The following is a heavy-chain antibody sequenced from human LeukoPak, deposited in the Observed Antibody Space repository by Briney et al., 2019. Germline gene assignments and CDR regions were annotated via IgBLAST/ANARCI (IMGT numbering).Heavy chain of an antibody. CDR3: ARDKYTGYETFDY. Sequence: ASVKVSCKASGYTFTGYYMHWVRQAPGQGLEWMGWVNPNNGGTNYAQKFQGRVTMTRDTSISTAYMELNRLTSDDTAVYYCARDKYTGYETFDYWGQGTPVTVSS. J-gene: IGHJ4*02. V-gene: IGHV1-2*02. D-gene: IGHD5-12*01. CDR1: GYTFTGYY. CDR2: VNPNNGGT.